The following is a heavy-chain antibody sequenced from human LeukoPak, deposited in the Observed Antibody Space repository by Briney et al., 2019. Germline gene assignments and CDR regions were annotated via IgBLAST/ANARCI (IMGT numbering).Heavy chain of an antibody. CDR2: INPNSGGT. CDR1: GYTFSDYY. V-gene: IGHV1-2*06. Sequence: GASVKVSCKASGYTFSDYYIHWVRQAPGQGLEWMGRINPNSGGTNYAQKFQGRVTMTRDTSISTAYMELSRLRSDDTALYYCARGSAAYYDSSGYYSHFDYWGQGTLVTVSS. CDR3: ARGSAAYYDSSGYYSHFDY. J-gene: IGHJ4*02. D-gene: IGHD3-22*01.